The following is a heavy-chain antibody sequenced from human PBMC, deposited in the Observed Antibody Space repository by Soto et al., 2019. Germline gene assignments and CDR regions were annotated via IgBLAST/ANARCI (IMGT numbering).Heavy chain of an antibody. CDR2: ISGSGDRT. Sequence: EVQLLESGGGLVQPGGSLRLSCAASGITISNYPMSWVRQAPGKGLDWVSGISGSGDRTYYADSAQGRFTTSKDISRNSLSLQLDSLGVEDTAVYFCVKDDGGYPSTAPHWGQGTLVTVSS. D-gene: IGHD3-22*01. CDR3: VKDDGGYPSTAPH. CDR1: GITISNYP. J-gene: IGHJ4*02. V-gene: IGHV3-23*01.